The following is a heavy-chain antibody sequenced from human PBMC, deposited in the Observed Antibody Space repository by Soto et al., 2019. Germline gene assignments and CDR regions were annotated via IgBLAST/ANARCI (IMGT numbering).Heavy chain of an antibody. CDR2: IKQDGSEK. D-gene: IGHD6-13*01. CDR1: GFTFSSYW. V-gene: IGHV3-7*03. CDR3: ARASSWSALYYYYYYMDV. J-gene: IGHJ6*03. Sequence: GESLKISCAASGFTFSSYWMSWVRQAPGKGLEWVANIKQDGSEKYYVDSVKGRFTISRDNAKNSLYLQMNSLRAEDTAVYYCARASSWSALYYYYYYMDVWGKGTTVTVSS.